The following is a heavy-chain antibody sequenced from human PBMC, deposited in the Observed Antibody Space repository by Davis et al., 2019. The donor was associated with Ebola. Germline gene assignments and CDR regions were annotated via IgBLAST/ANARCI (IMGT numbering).Heavy chain of an antibody. J-gene: IGHJ2*01. V-gene: IGHV4-30-4*08. Sequence: PSETLSLTCTVSGGSVSSGDYYWSWIRQPPGKGLEWIGYIYYTGSTYYNPSLKSRVSISVDKSKNQFYLGLRSVTAADTAVYYCARDRRDWSYDQTYFDLWGRGTLVTVSS. CDR2: IYYTGST. CDR3: ARDRRDWSYDQTYFDL. D-gene: IGHD1-7*01. CDR1: GGSVSSGDYY.